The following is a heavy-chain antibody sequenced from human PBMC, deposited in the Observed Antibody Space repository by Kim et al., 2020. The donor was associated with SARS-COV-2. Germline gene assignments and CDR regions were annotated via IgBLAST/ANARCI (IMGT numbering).Heavy chain of an antibody. CDR2: T. J-gene: IGHJ6*02. CDR3: ARDRVQAGMDV. Sequence: THHNPSLKSRVTISVDTSKNQFSLKLSSVTAADTAVYYCARDRVQAGMDVWGQGTTVTVSS. D-gene: IGHD3-10*01. V-gene: IGHV4-59*01.